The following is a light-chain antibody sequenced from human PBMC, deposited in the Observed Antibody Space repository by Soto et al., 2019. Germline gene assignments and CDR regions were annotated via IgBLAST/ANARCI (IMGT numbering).Light chain of an antibody. V-gene: IGKV1-12*01. Sequence: DLQRIQSRSCVAASVGDSVTITSRASQGISSWLAWYLQTPGKAPKLXIYAASSLQSGVPSMFFCSGAGTDCTLAISSLQPEDVATAFCQQSYSTAITFSRGTRLEIK. J-gene: IGKJ5*01. CDR1: QGISSW. CDR3: QQSYSTAIT. CDR2: AAS.